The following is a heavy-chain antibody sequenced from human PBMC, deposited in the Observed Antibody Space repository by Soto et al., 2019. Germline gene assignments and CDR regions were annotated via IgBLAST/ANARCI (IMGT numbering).Heavy chain of an antibody. Sequence: GGSLRLSCAASGFTFDHFAMHWVRQVPGKSLEWVSGITWSSGSLGYADSVKGRFTLSRDNSKSSLYLQMSTLTAEDSALYYCSRSLDRWGQGTRVTVSS. CDR3: SRSLDR. CDR1: GFTFDHFA. V-gene: IGHV3-9*01. J-gene: IGHJ5*02. CDR2: ITWSSGSL.